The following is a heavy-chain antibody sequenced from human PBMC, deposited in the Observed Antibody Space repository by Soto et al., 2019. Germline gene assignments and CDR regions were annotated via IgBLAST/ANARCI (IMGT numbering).Heavy chain of an antibody. CDR3: AKDRRAGGNYGFYSDF. CDR2: SSATGAGT. D-gene: IGHD1-7*01. V-gene: IGHV3-23*01. CDR1: GFTFSSYG. J-gene: IGHJ4*02. Sequence: EVQLLESGGGLVQPGGSLRLSCAASGFTFSSYGMTWVRQAPGKGLEWVSFSSATGAGTYYADSGKGRFTISRDNSKNTLYLQMTSLRAGDTAVYYCAKDRRAGGNYGFYSDFWGQGGLVIVSS.